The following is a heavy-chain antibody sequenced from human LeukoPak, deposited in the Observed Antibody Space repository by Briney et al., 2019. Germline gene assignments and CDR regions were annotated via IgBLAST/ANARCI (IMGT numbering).Heavy chain of an antibody. D-gene: IGHD5-18*01. V-gene: IGHV1-18*01. CDR3: ARGQKYRSGYTVTELGSGYFDY. CDR2: ISDDNGNT. J-gene: IGHJ4*02. CDR1: GYTFISYA. Sequence: ASVKVSCKASGYTFISYAITWVRQAPGQGLEWMGWISDDNGNTNYAQKLQGRVTMTTGTFTNTAYMELRSLRSDDTAVYYCARGQKYRSGYTVTELGSGYFDYWGQGTLVTVSS.